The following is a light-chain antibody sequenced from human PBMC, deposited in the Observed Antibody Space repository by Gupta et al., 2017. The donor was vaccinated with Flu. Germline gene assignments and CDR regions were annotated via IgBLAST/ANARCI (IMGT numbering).Light chain of an antibody. V-gene: IGKV1-16*01. CDR3: QQYKRHPPT. J-gene: IGKJ3*01. CDR2: ATA. Sequence: PSSQSAAVGDRVTITCRAGKDSNICLAWFQQKTGKTPKSLIYATAHLESGVASRFSGSGSGSTFTLTISSLQPEDFATYYCQQYKRHPPTFGPGTKVDV. CDR1: KDSNIC.